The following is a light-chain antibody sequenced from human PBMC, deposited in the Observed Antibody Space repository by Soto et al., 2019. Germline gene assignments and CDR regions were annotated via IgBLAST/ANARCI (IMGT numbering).Light chain of an antibody. CDR2: DVS. CDR3: CSYAGSYTWM. Sequence: QSALTQPRSVSGSPGQSVTISCTGTSSDVGGYKHVSWYQQHPGKAPKLMIYDVSKRPSGVPDRFSGSKSGSTASLTISGLQAEDEADYYCCSYAGSYTWMFGGGTKLTVL. J-gene: IGLJ3*02. CDR1: SSDVGGYKH. V-gene: IGLV2-11*01.